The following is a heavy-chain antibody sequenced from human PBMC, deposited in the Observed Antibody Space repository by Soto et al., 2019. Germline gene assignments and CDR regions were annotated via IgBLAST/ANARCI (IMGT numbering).Heavy chain of an antibody. CDR2: IKPSGGST. V-gene: IGHV1-46*01. CDR3: ARGGYSSSRDPFDP. Sequence: QVQVAQSGAEVKKPGASVEVSCKASGYTFTNYYMHWVRQAPGEGVEWMGIIKPSGGSTSYAQKFQGRGTMTRDTSTSTVYMELSSLRSEDTAVYYCARGGYSSSRDPFDPWGQGTLVTVSS. J-gene: IGHJ5*02. D-gene: IGHD6-13*01. CDR1: GYTFTNYY.